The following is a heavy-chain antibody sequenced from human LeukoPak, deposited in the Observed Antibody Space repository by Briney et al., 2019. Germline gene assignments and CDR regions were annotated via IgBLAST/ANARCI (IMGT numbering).Heavy chain of an antibody. CDR2: VSPDSGDT. J-gene: IGHJ4*02. CDR3: TRGRAAGD. CDR1: GYTFTNND. V-gene: IGHV1-8*01. Sequence: ASVKVSCKASGYTFTNNDINWVRQATGQGLEWMGWVSPDSGDTGYAPNFRGRVTMTTDTSISTAYMELTSLTSEDTAIYYCTRGRAAGDWGQGTQVTVSS. D-gene: IGHD6-19*01.